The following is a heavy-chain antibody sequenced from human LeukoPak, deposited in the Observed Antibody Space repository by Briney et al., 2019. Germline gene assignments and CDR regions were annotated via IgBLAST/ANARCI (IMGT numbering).Heavy chain of an antibody. CDR3: ARGLYYYDSSGYYGTEDY. CDR1: GYTFTGYY. J-gene: IGHJ4*02. V-gene: IGHV1-69*04. CDR2: IIPILGIA. D-gene: IGHD3-22*01. Sequence: SVKVSCKTSGYTFTGYYIHWVRQAPGQGLEWMGRIIPILGIANYAQKFQGRVTITADKSTSTAYMELSSLRSEDTAVYYCARGLYYYDSSGYYGTEDYWGQGTLVTVSS.